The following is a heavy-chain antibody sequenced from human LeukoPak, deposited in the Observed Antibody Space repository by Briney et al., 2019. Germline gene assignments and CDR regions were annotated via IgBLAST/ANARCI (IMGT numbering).Heavy chain of an antibody. D-gene: IGHD3-3*01. Sequence: SVKVSCKASGYTFTSYGISWVRQAPGQGLEWMGWISAYNGNTNYAQKLQGRVTMTTDTSTSTAYMELRSLRSDDTAVYYCAREESITIFGVASNWFDPWGQGTLVTVSS. CDR3: AREESITIFGVASNWFDP. CDR1: GYTFTSYG. V-gene: IGHV1-18*01. CDR2: ISAYNGNT. J-gene: IGHJ5*02.